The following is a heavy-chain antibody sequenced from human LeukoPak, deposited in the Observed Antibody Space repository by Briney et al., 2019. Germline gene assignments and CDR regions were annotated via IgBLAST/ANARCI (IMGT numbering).Heavy chain of an antibody. D-gene: IGHD3-22*01. J-gene: IGHJ5*02. V-gene: IGHV4-31*03. CDR2: IYYSGST. Sequence: PSQTLSLTCTVSGGSISSGGYYWSWIRQHPGKGLEWIGYIYYSGSTYYNPSLKSRVTISVVTSKNQFSLKLSSVTAADTAVYYCARDRAGVVARGGWFDPWGQGTLVTVSS. CDR1: GGSISSGGYY. CDR3: ARDRAGVVARGGWFDP.